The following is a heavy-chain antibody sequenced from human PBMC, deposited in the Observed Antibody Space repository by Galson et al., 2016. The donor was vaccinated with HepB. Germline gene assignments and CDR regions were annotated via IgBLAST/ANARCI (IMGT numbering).Heavy chain of an antibody. D-gene: IGHD3-16*01. CDR1: GLTFSKYA. V-gene: IGHV3-30-3*02. J-gene: IGHJ4*02. CDR3: STWGFTLGIDH. CDR2: ISDYGTNI. Sequence: SLRLSCAMSGLTFSKYAMQWVRQAPGKGLEWVAVISDYGTNINYADSVKGRFTISRDNSDETLFLQMHSLKTEDTATYYFSTWGFTLGIDHWGRGIQVTVSS.